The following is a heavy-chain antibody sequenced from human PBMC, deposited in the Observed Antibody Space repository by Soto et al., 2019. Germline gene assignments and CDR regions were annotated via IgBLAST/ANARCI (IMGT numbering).Heavy chain of an antibody. Sequence: GGSLRLSCIASGFTFRSYSMTWVRQAPGKGLVWVSRINSGRSNTSYADSVKGRFTISRDNAKNTLYLQMNSLRAEDTAVYYCARGGSLNWYFDLWGRGTLVTVSS. V-gene: IGHV3-74*01. CDR2: INSGRSNT. J-gene: IGHJ2*01. D-gene: IGHD1-26*01. CDR3: ARGGSLNWYFDL. CDR1: GFTFRSYS.